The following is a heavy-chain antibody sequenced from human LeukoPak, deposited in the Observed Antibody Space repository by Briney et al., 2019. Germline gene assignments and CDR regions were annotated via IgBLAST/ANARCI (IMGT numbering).Heavy chain of an antibody. V-gene: IGHV4-59*01. J-gene: IGHJ6*03. CDR3: ARGGFGEYYYYYYYMDV. CDR2: IYYSGST. CDR1: GGSISSNY. D-gene: IGHD3-10*01. Sequence: SETLSLTSTVSGGSISSNYWSWIPPPPGKGLEGMGYIYYSGSTNYNPSLKSRVTISVVTSKNQFSMKLSSVTAADTAVYYCARGGFGEYYYYYYYMDVWGKGTTVTISS.